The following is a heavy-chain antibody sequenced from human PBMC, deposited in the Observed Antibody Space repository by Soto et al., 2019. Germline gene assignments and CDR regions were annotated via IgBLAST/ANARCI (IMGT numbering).Heavy chain of an antibody. Sequence: QVQLVESGGGVVQPGRSLRLSCAASGFTFSNYGMHWVRQAPGKGLEWVAVIWSDGSNKYYTDSVKGRFTVSRDNSKNTLYLQMNSPRVEDTAMYYCARRGSGTYSIDYWGQGTLVTVSS. J-gene: IGHJ4*02. V-gene: IGHV3-33*01. CDR3: ARRGSGTYSIDY. D-gene: IGHD1-26*01. CDR2: IWSDGSNK. CDR1: GFTFSNYG.